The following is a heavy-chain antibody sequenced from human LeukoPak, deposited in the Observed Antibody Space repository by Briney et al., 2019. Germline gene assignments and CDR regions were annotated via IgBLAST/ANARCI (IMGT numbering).Heavy chain of an antibody. CDR1: GFTFSSYA. CDR2: ISGSGGST. V-gene: IGHV3-23*01. J-gene: IGHJ3*02. Sequence: PGGSLRPSGAASGFTFSSYAMSWVRQAPGKGLEWVSAISGSGGSTYYADSVKGRFTISRDNSKNTLYLQMNSLRAEDTAVYYCAKDKKVVAAYDAFDIWGQGTMVTVSS. D-gene: IGHD2-15*01. CDR3: AKDKKVVAAYDAFDI.